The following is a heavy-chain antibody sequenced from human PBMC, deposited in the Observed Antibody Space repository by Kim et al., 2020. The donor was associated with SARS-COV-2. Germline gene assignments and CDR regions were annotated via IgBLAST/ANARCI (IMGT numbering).Heavy chain of an antibody. CDR3: AKEFLGTIFGVVYYYYYYMDV. D-gene: IGHD3-3*01. Sequence: GGSLRLSCAASGFTFSSYAMSWVRQAPGKGLEWVSAISGSGGSTYYADSVKGRFTISRDNSKNTLYLQMNSLRAEDTAVYYCAKEFLGTIFGVVYYYYYYMDVWGTGTTVTVSS. CDR1: GFTFSSYA. CDR2: ISGSGGST. J-gene: IGHJ6*03. V-gene: IGHV3-23*01.